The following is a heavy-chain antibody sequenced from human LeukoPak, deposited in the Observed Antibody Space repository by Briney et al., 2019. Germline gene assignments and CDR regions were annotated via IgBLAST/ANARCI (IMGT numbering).Heavy chain of an antibody. V-gene: IGHV4-39*01. CDR1: GVSISSSSYY. D-gene: IGHD2-15*01. J-gene: IGHJ5*02. Sequence: SETLSLTCTVSGVSISSSSYYWRWIRQPPGKGLERIGSIYYSGSTYYNPSLKSRVTISVDTPKNQFSLKLSSVTAADTAVYYCARLVEVGVWFDPWGQGTLVTVSS. CDR2: IYYSGST. CDR3: ARLVEVGVWFDP.